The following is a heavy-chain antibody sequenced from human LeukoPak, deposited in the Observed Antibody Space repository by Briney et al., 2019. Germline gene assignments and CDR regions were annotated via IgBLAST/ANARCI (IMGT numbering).Heavy chain of an antibody. V-gene: IGHV1-18*01. Sequence: GASVKVSCEASGYTLSEYGISWVRQAPGQGLEWVGWITTYNGEKIYSQKFQGRVTMTTDTSSGTYYMELRNLRSDDTAIYYCARDCSNGVCYPRDYWGQGTLVIVSS. J-gene: IGHJ4*02. CDR3: ARDCSNGVCYPRDY. CDR1: GYTLSEYG. D-gene: IGHD2-8*01. CDR2: ITTYNGEK.